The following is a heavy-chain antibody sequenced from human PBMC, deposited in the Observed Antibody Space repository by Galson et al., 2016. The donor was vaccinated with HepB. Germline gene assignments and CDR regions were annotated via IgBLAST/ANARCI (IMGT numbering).Heavy chain of an antibody. D-gene: IGHD2/OR15-2a*01. J-gene: IGHJ4*02. CDR3: ARDVQYRFDS. CDR2: ISTYSGNT. Sequence: SVKVSCKASGYTFTASGISWVRQAPGQGLEWMGWISTYSGNTKYAQKFQGGLTLTTDSSTTTAYMELRSLRFDDTALYYCARDVQYRFDSWGQGARVAVSS. CDR1: GYTFTASG. V-gene: IGHV1-18*01.